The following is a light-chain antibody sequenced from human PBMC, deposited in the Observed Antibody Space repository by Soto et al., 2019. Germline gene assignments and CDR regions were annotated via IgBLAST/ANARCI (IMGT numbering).Light chain of an antibody. CDR2: EVS. CDR1: SSDLGDYDY. Sequence: QSALTQPPSASGSPGQSVTISCTGTSSDLGDYDYVSWYQQHPGKAPKLMIYEVSKRPSGVPDRFSGSKSGNTASLTVTGLQAEDEADYYCAAWDDSLNGPVFGGGTKLTVL. CDR3: AAWDDSLNGPV. J-gene: IGLJ3*02. V-gene: IGLV2-8*01.